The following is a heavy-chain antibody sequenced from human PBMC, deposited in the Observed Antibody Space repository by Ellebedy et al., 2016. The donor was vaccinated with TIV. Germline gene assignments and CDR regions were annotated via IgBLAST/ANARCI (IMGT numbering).Heavy chain of an antibody. D-gene: IGHD6-19*01. CDR1: GFTFTSHW. CDR3: ARLDAIIAVKSLDY. V-gene: IGHV3-48*04. J-gene: IGHJ4*02. Sequence: GGSLRLSCVASGFTFTSHWMSWVRQAPGKGLEWVSYISSSGSTIYYADSVKGRFTISRDNAKNSLYLQMNSLRAEDTAVYYCARLDAIIAVKSLDYWGQGTLVTVSS. CDR2: ISSSGSTI.